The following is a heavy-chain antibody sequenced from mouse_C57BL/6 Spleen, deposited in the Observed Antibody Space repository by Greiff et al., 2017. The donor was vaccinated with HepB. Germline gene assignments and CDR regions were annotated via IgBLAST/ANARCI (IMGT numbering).Heavy chain of an antibody. CDR3: ARGAYYYGSSYYAMDY. CDR1: GYTFTDYY. CDR2: INPYNGGT. J-gene: IGHJ4*01. V-gene: IGHV1-19*01. Sequence: EVKLQESGPVLVKPGASVKMSCKASGYTFTDYYMNWVKQSHGKSLEWIGVINPYNGGTSYNQKFKGKATLTVDKSSSTAYMELNSLTSEDSAVYYCARGAYYYGSSYYAMDYWGQGTSVTVSS. D-gene: IGHD1-1*01.